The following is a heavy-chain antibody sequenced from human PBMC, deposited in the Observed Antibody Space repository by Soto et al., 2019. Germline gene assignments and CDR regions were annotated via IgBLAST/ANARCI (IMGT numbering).Heavy chain of an antibody. CDR3: AHGSCSSADCYPNPYLDY. CDR2: IYWDDDE. J-gene: IGHJ4*02. Sequence: QITLKESGPTLVKPTQTLTLTCTFSGFSLSTTAEGVGWIRQPPGKALEWLALIYWDDDERYSPSLKSRLTISKDPSKNQVVLTMTYVDPVDTATYYSAHGSCSSADCYPNPYLDYWGQGILVTVSS. CDR1: GFSLSTTAEG. V-gene: IGHV2-5*02. D-gene: IGHD2-2*01.